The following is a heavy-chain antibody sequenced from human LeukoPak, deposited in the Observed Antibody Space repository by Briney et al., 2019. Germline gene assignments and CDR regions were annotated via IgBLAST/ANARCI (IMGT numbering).Heavy chain of an antibody. J-gene: IGHJ3*02. CDR1: GFTFSSYW. D-gene: IGHD1-20*01. V-gene: IGHV3-7*01. CDR2: IKQDGSEK. CDR3: ARDVPLWVTGTTGDAFDI. Sequence: PGGSLRLSCAASGFTFSSYWMSWVRQAPGKGLEWVANIKQDGSEKYYVDSVKGRFTISRDNAKNSLYLQMNSLRAEDTAVYYCARDVPLWVTGTTGDAFDIWGQGTMVTVSS.